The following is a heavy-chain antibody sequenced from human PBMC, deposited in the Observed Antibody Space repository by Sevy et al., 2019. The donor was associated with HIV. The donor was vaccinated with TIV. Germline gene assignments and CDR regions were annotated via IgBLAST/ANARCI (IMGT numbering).Heavy chain of an antibody. D-gene: IGHD3-10*01. CDR1: GFTFSSYA. CDR2: ISGSGGRT. J-gene: IGHJ6*02. CDR3: AKDGIWFGTYYYYYYGMDV. Sequence: GGSLRLSCAASGFTFSSYAMSWVRQAPGKGLEWVSAISGSGGRTYYADSVKGRFTISRDNSKNTLYLQMNSLRAEDTAVYYCAKDGIWFGTYYYYYYGMDVWGQGTTVTVSS. V-gene: IGHV3-23*01.